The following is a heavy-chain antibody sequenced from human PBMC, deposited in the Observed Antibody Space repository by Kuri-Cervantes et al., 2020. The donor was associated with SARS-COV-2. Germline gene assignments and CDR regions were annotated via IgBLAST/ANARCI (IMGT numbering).Heavy chain of an antibody. CDR2: ISYDGNNK. V-gene: IGHV3-30*03. D-gene: IGHD1-20*01. J-gene: IGHJ3*02. CDR1: GFKFSRTD. CDR3: ARVEWYNWNLFDAFDI. Sequence: GESLKISCAASGFKFSRTDMHWVRQAPGKGLEWVAFISYDGNNKKCIASGKGRFTISRDNSQNKLYLQMNSLRAEDTAVYYCARVEWYNWNLFDAFDIWGQGTMVTVSS.